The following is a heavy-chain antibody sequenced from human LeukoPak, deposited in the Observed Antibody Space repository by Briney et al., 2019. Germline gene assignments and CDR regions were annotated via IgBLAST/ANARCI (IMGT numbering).Heavy chain of an antibody. J-gene: IGHJ5*02. V-gene: IGHV4-59*08. CDR2: IYYSGST. CDR3: ASGRLEAAAAWFDP. Sequence: SETLSLNCTVSGGSISSYYWSWIRQPPGKGLEWIGYIYYSGSTNYNPSLKSRVTISVDTSKNQFSLKLSSVTAADTAVYYCASGRLEAAAAWFDPWGQGTLVTVSS. D-gene: IGHD6-13*01. CDR1: GGSISSYY.